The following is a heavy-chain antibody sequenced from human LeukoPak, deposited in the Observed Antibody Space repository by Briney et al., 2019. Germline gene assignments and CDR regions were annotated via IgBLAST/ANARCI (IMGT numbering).Heavy chain of an antibody. CDR3: AREHDSSGYYDGFQH. J-gene: IGHJ1*01. V-gene: IGHV1-2*02. CDR2: INPNSGGT. Sequence: GASVKVSCKASGYTFTGYYMHWVRQAPGQGLEWMGWINPNSGGTNYAQKFQGRVTMTRDTSISTAYMELSRLRSDDTAVYYCAREHDSSGYYDGFQHWGQGTLVTVSS. CDR1: GYTFTGYY. D-gene: IGHD3-22*01.